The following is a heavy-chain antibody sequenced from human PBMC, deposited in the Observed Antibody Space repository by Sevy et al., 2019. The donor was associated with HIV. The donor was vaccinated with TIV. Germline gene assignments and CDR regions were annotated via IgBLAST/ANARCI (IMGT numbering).Heavy chain of an antibody. V-gene: IGHV3-30-3*01. D-gene: IGHD3-3*01. CDR3: ASSPYYDFWSGYSPRLDY. CDR1: GFTFSSYA. J-gene: IGHJ4*02. Sequence: GGSLRLSCAASGFTFSSYAMHWVRQAPGKGLDWVAVIASDGSKTFYADSVKGRFTIARDNSKNTLYVQTNSLRAEDTAVYYCASSPYYDFWSGYSPRLDYWGQGTRVTDSS. CDR2: IASDGSKT.